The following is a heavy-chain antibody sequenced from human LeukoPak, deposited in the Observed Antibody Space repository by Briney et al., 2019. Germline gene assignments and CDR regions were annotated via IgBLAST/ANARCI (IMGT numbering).Heavy chain of an antibody. V-gene: IGHV1-69*05. Sequence: SSLKVSCKASGGTFSGYAISWVRQAPGQGLEWMGRIIPIFGTANYAQKVQGRVTLTTDESTSTAYMELSSLRSEDTAVYYCARDLDYYDSSGSQTPGYMDVWGKGTTVTVSS. CDR2: IIPIFGTA. J-gene: IGHJ6*03. D-gene: IGHD3-22*01. CDR1: GGTFSGYA. CDR3: ARDLDYYDSSGSQTPGYMDV.